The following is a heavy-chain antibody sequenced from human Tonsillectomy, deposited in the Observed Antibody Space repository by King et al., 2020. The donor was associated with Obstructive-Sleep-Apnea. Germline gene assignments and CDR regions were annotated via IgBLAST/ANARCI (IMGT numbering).Heavy chain of an antibody. CDR1: GGSISSRGYY. J-gene: IGHJ4*02. Sequence: QLQESGPGLVKPSQTLSLTCTVSGGSISSRGYYWSWIRQLPGKGLEWIGYIYYSGTTYHNPSLQSRFTISVDTSKNQFSLKLSSLTAADTAVYYCARSNYDILTGYYFDYWGQGTLVTVSS. V-gene: IGHV4-31*03. CDR3: ARSNYDILTGYYFDY. CDR2: IYYSGTT. D-gene: IGHD3-9*01.